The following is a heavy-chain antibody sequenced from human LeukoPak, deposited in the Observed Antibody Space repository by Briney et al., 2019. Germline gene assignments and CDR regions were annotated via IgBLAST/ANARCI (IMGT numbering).Heavy chain of an antibody. Sequence: ASVKVSCKASGYTFTGYYMHWVRQAPGQGLEWMGWINPNSGGTDYAQKFHGRVTMTRDTSIRPAYMELSRLRSEGTAVYYCARDKIGWRQWLTGRRYRERQYYFDSWGQGTLVTVSS. CDR2: INPNSGGT. CDR3: ARDKIGWRQWLTGRRYRERQYYFDS. V-gene: IGHV1-2*02. CDR1: GYTFTGYY. D-gene: IGHD6-19*01. J-gene: IGHJ4*02.